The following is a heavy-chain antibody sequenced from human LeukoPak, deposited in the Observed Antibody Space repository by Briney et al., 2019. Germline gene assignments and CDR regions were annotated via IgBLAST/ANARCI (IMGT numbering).Heavy chain of an antibody. J-gene: IGHJ4*02. V-gene: IGHV4-34*01. CDR2: IYHSGDT. D-gene: IGHD1-1*01. CDR3: ARPQRKGGRDNFDY. CDR1: GGSFSGYY. Sequence: SEXLSLTCAVYGGSFSGYYWSWIRQPPGKGLEWIGEIYHSGDTYYNPSLKSRVAISVDTSKKQFSLKLSSVTAADTAVYYCARPQRKGGRDNFDYWGQGTLVTVSS.